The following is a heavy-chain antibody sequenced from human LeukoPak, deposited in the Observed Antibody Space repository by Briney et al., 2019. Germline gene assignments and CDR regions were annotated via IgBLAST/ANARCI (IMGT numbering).Heavy chain of an antibody. D-gene: IGHD3-16*01. V-gene: IGHV3-30*02. Sequence: GGSLRLSCAASGFTYSDYGMHWVRQAQGRGLEWVAFILNDGTWEYYPDSVKGRLTISRDNSRNTLYLQMNSVRLEDTAIYHCVKGGSISHNWFDSWGQGTLVTVSS. J-gene: IGHJ5*01. CDR3: VKGGSISHNWFDS. CDR1: GFTYSDYG. CDR2: ILNDGTWE.